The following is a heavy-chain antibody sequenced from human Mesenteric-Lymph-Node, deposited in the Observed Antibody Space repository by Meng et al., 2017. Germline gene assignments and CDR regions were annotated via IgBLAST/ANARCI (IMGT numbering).Heavy chain of an antibody. CDR1: GGPISSINW. D-gene: IGHD2-15*01. CDR3: ARVSGYCSGGCCYFGWFDP. J-gene: IGHJ5*02. CDR2: IYQSGST. V-gene: IGHV4-4*02. Sequence: SKTLSPTCPVPGGPISSINWWSWVRQPPGKGLEWLGEIYQSGSTNMNTSLKSRVTIPVDKSKNQFSLKLSSLTAGDAAVYSCARVSGYCSGGCCYFGWFDPWGQGTLVTVSS.